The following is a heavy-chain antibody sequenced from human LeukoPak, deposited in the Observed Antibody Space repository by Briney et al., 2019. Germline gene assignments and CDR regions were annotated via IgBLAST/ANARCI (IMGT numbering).Heavy chain of an antibody. V-gene: IGHV3-11*04. CDR1: GFTFSDYY. J-gene: IGHJ4*02. CDR2: ISSSGSTI. Sequence: GGSLRLSCAASGFTFSDYYMSWIRQAPGKGLEWVSYISSSGSTIYYADSVKGRFTISRDNAKNSLYLQMNSLRAEDTAVYYCARLIQYYYDSSGYFDYWGQGTLVTVSS. D-gene: IGHD3-22*01. CDR3: ARLIQYYYDSSGYFDY.